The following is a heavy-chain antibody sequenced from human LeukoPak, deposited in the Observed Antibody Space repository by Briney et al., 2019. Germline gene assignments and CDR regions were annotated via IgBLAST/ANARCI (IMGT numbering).Heavy chain of an antibody. CDR1: GGSISSYF. CDR3: ARFFWSNSKRLDY. V-gene: IGHV4-59*08. CDR2: IYHGGST. J-gene: IGHJ4*02. D-gene: IGHD3-3*01. Sequence: PSDTLSLTCTVSGGSISSYFWSWIRQPPGKGLEWIGYIYHGGSTIYNPSLKSRVTISVDTSKNQFSLKVSSVTAADTAVYYCARFFWSNSKRLDYWGQGTVVTVSS.